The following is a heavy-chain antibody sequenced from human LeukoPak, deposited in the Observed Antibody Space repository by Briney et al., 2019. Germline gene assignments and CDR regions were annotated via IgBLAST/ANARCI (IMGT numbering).Heavy chain of an antibody. CDR2: ISGSGGST. Sequence: GGSLRLSCAASGFTFSSYAMSWVRQAPGKGLERVSAISGSGGSTYYADSVKGRFTISRDNSKNTLYLQMNSLRAEDTAVYYCAKYIVVVPAAIKRGYFDYWGQGTLVTVSS. J-gene: IGHJ4*02. D-gene: IGHD2-2*02. CDR3: AKYIVVVPAAIKRGYFDY. CDR1: GFTFSSYA. V-gene: IGHV3-23*01.